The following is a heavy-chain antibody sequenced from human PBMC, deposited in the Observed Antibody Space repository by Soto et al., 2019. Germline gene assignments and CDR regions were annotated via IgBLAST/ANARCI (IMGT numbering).Heavy chain of an antibody. V-gene: IGHV4-31*03. J-gene: IGHJ4*02. CDR1: GGSISRGGYY. CDR2: IYYSGST. Sequence: PSATLSLTCTVSGGSISRGGYYWSWIRQHPGKGLEWIGYIYYSGSTYYNPSLKSRVTISVDTSKNQFSLKLTSVTAADTAVYYCARDKITGLFDYWGQGTLVTVSS. D-gene: IGHD2-8*02. CDR3: ARDKITGLFDY.